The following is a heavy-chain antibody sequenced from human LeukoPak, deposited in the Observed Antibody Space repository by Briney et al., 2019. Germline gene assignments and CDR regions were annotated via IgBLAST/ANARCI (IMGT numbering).Heavy chain of an antibody. CDR1: GGSFSGYY. CDR2: INHSGST. J-gene: IGHJ6*03. CDR3: AGLFDYGDSHYYYYYYMDV. D-gene: IGHD4-17*01. Sequence: SETLSLTCAVYGGSFSGYYWSWLRQPPGKGLEWIGEINHSGSTNYNPSLKSRVTISVDTSKNQFSLKLSSVTAADTAVYYCAGLFDYGDSHYYYYYYMDVWGKGTTVTVSS. V-gene: IGHV4-34*01.